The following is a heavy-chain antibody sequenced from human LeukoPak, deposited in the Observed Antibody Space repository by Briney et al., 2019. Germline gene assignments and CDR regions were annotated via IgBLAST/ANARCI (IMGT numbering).Heavy chain of an antibody. CDR3: ARGTVTTNYYYYYMDV. V-gene: IGHV1-8*01. CDR1: GYTFTSYD. CDR2: MNPNSGNT. Sequence: ASVKVSCKASGYTFTSYDINWVRQATGQGLEWMGWMNPNSGNTGYAQKFQGRVTMTRNTSISTAYMELSSLRSEDTAVYYCARGTVTTNYYYYYMDVWGKGTTVTVSS. D-gene: IGHD4-11*01. J-gene: IGHJ6*03.